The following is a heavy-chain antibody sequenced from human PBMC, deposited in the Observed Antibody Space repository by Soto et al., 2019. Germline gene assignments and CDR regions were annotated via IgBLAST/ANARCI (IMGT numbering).Heavy chain of an antibody. D-gene: IGHD6-13*01. CDR2: ISWNSGSI. J-gene: IGHJ6*02. CDR1: GFTFDDYA. V-gene: IGHV3-9*01. CDR3: AKDIGSTWYSALMDV. Sequence: PGGSLRLSCEASGFTFDDYAMHWVRQAPGMGLEWVSGISWNSGSIGYADSVKGRFTISRDNAKNSLYLQMNSLRAEDTALYYCAKDIGSTWYSALMDVWGQGTTVTVSS.